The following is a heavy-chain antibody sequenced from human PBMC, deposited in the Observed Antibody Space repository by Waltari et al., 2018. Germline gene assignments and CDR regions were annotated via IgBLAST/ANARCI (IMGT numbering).Heavy chain of an antibody. D-gene: IGHD2-21*01. J-gene: IGHJ4*02. CDR2: IYKDGTP. Sequence: VQLVDSGGALLQPGGSLRLSSAAAGFNVSEEFMTWFRQAPGKGLEWVSMIYKDGTPKYADSVKGRFTISRDTSENTVHLEMNSLRAEDTAVYYCARLGGALWGQGTPVTVSS. V-gene: IGHV3-53*01. CDR3: ARLGGAL. CDR1: GFNVSEEF.